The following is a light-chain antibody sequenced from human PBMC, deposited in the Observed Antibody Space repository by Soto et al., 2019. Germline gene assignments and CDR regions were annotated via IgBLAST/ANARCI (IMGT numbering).Light chain of an antibody. Sequence: DIVVTQSPATLSFSPGERSNLSCRASQSVRNYLAWYQQKPGQAPRLLIYDASKRATGIPARFSGSGSGTDFTLTISSLEPEDFAVYYCQQRSDWPLTFGGGTKVDI. CDR3: QQRSDWPLT. V-gene: IGKV3-11*01. CDR2: DAS. CDR1: QSVRNY. J-gene: IGKJ4*01.